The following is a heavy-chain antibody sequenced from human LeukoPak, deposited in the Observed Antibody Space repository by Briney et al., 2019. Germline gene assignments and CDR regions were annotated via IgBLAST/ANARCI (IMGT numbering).Heavy chain of an antibody. CDR2: ISAYNGNT. CDR3: ARVPRHIVVVPAAVDY. D-gene: IGHD2-2*01. J-gene: IGHJ4*02. CDR1: GYTFTGYY. V-gene: IGHV1-18*04. Sequence: ASVKVSCKASGYTFTGYYMHWVRQTPGQGLEWMGWISAYNGNTNYAQKLQGRVTMTTDTSTSTAYMELRSLRSDDTAVYYCARVPRHIVVVPAAVDYWGQGTLVTVSS.